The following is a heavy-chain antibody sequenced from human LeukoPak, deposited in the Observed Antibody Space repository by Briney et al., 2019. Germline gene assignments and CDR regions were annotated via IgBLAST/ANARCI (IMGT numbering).Heavy chain of an antibody. V-gene: IGHV3-74*01. Sequence: RGFLRLSCASSGFTFSSYWMHWVRQAPGKGLLWVSRINSDGSSTSYADSVKGRFTISRDNAKNTLYLQMNSLRAEDTAVYYCASPRITANSFDSWGQGTLVTVSS. CDR1: GFTFSSYW. CDR3: ASPRITANSFDS. J-gene: IGHJ4*02. CDR2: INSDGSST. D-gene: IGHD3-10*01.